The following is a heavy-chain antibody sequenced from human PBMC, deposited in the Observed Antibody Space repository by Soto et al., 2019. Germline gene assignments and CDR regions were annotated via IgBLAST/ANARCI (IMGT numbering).Heavy chain of an antibody. CDR3: ARDGDGRRTTNPYYYNGMDV. V-gene: IGHV4-59*01. J-gene: IGHJ6*02. CDR2: VFYTGRA. CDR1: GGSLGSYY. D-gene: IGHD2-21*02. Sequence: QVQLQESVPGLVEASETLSLTCTVSGGSLGSYYWSWIRQTPGKGLEWICYVFYTGRANYNASLKSRVRISLDTSNYQFSLKLSSVTAADTAVYYCARDGDGRRTTNPYYYNGMDVWGPGTTVTVSS.